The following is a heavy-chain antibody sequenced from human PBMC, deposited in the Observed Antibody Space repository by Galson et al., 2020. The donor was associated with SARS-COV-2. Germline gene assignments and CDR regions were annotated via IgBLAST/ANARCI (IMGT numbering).Heavy chain of an antibody. CDR2: IYGIGST. V-gene: IGHV4-38-2*02. D-gene: IGHD4-17*01. J-gene: IGHJ3*02. CDR1: GYSITSGDY. CDR3: AGEVGPVGDSAFDI. Sequence: ASETLSLTCTVSGYSITSGDYWGWIRQPPGKGLEWIGTIYGIGSTYYNPSLKSRVTISEDTSKNQFSLNLRSVTAADTAVYYCAGEVGPVGDSAFDIWGQGTMVGVSS.